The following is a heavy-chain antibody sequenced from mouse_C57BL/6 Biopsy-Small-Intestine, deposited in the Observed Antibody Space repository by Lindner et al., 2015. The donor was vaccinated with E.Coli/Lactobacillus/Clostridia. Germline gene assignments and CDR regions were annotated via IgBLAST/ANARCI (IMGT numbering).Heavy chain of an antibody. Sequence: VQLQESGGGLVKPGGSLKLSCAASGFPFSDYGMHWVRQAPEKGLEWVAYISSGSSTIYYADTVKGRFTISRDNAKNTLFLQMTSLRSEDTAMYYCARTEDYYGNFDVWGTGTTVTVSS. V-gene: IGHV5-17*01. J-gene: IGHJ1*03. CDR3: ARTEDYYGNFDV. CDR1: GFPFSDYG. D-gene: IGHD1-1*01. CDR2: ISSGSSTI.